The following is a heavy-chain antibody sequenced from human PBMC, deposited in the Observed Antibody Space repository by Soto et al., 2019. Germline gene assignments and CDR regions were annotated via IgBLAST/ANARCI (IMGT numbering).Heavy chain of an antibody. J-gene: IGHJ6*02. CDR3: PGRGYYHNSGMDA. D-gene: IGHD3-22*01. CDR2: IYHSGST. CDR1: GGSISSGGYS. V-gene: IGHV4-30-2*01. Sequence: QLQLQESGSGLVKPSQTLSLTCAVSGGSISSGGYSWRWILQPPGKGLEWIGYIYHSGSTYYNPSRTSRVTLSVDRSKNQSSLKLRSVTAADPAVYYCPGRGYYHNSGMDAWGQGTTVTASS.